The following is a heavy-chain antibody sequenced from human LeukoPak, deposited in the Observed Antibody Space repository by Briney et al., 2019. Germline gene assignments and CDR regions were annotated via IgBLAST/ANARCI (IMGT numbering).Heavy chain of an antibody. J-gene: IGHJ6*03. V-gene: IGHV4-30-4*08. CDR2: IYYSGST. D-gene: IGHD3-3*01. CDR1: GGSISRVDYY. CDR3: ARVFGTVYYYYLDV. Sequence: SQSLSLTCTVSGGSISRVDYYWSWIRQPPGKGLEWVGYIYYSGSTYYNPSLKSRVTISVDTSKNQFSLKLSSVTAADKAVYYCARVFGTVYYYYLDVWGKGTTVTVSS.